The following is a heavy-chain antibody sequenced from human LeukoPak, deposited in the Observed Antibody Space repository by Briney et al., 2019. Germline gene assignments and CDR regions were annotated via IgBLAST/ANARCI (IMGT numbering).Heavy chain of an antibody. Sequence: GGSLRLSCAASGFTFSSYAIHWVRQAPGKGLEYVSAISSNGGSTYYANSVKGRFTISRDNSKNTLYLQMGSLRAEDMAVYYCARGVAVAGTTDWGQGTLVTVSS. CDR1: GFTFSSYA. CDR3: ARGVAVAGTTD. V-gene: IGHV3-64*01. D-gene: IGHD6-19*01. J-gene: IGHJ4*02. CDR2: ISSNGGST.